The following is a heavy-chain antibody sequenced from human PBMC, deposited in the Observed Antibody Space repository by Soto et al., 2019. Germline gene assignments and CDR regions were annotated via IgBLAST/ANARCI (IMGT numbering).Heavy chain of an antibody. Sequence: LETLSLTCTVSGGSVSSGSYYWSWIRQPPGKGLEWIGYIYYSGSTNYNPSLKSRVTISVDTSKNQFSLKLSSVTTADTAVYYCAAGPAANYYYGMDVWGQGTTVTVSS. J-gene: IGHJ6*02. CDR1: GGSVSSGSYY. CDR3: AAGPAANYYYGMDV. V-gene: IGHV4-61*01. D-gene: IGHD2-2*01. CDR2: IYYSGST.